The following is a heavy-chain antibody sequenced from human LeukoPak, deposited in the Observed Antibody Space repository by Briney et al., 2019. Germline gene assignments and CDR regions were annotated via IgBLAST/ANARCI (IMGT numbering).Heavy chain of an antibody. CDR3: ARAGVPWFGELLSFDY. J-gene: IGHJ4*02. D-gene: IGHD3-10*01. CDR2: ISAYNGNT. V-gene: IGHV1-18*01. CDR1: GGTFSSYA. Sequence: ASVKVSCKASGGTFSSYAISWVRQAPGQGLEWMGWISAYNGNTNYAQKLQGRVTMTTDASTSTAYMELRSLRSDDTAVYYCARAGVPWFGELLSFDYWGQGTLVTVSS.